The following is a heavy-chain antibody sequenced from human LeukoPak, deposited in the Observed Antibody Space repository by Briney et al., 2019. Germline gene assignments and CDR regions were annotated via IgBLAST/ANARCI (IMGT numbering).Heavy chain of an antibody. V-gene: IGHV1-58*01. J-gene: IGHJ4*02. CDR2: IAVGSGNT. D-gene: IGHD3-22*01. Sequence: SVKVSCKASGFTFTSSAVQWVRQARGQRLEWIGWIAVGSGNTNYAQKFQERVTITRDMSTSTAYMELSSLRSEDTAVCYCAADTYYYDSSGDYYFDYWGQGTLVTVSS. CDR3: AADTYYYDSSGDYYFDY. CDR1: GFTFTSSA.